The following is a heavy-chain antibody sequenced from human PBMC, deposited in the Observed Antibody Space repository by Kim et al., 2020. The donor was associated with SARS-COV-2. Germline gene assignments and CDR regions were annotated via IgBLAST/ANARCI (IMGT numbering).Heavy chain of an antibody. D-gene: IGHD3-10*01. Sequence: SPNDNPSLKSRVTISVDTSKNQFSLKLSSVTAADTAVYYCARYGSGSLDYWGQGTLVTVSS. V-gene: IGHV4-34*01. J-gene: IGHJ4*02. CDR3: ARYGSGSLDY. CDR2: SP.